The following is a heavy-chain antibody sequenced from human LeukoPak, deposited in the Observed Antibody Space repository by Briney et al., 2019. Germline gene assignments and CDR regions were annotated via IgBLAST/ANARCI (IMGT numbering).Heavy chain of an antibody. D-gene: IGHD3-22*01. CDR1: GFTFSSYW. CDR2: INSDGSST. Sequence: GGSLRLSCAASGFTFSSYWMHWVRRAPGKGLVWLSRINSDGSSTSYADSVKGRFTISRDNAKNTLYLQMNSLRAEDTAVYYCAMGPYYYDSSGYYYWGQGSLVTVSS. J-gene: IGHJ4*02. V-gene: IGHV3-74*01. CDR3: AMGPYYYDSSGYYY.